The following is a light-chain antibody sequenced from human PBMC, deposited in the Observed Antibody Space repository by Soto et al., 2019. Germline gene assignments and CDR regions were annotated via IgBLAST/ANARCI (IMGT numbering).Light chain of an antibody. Sequence: DIQMTQSPSTLSASVGDGVTITCRASQSISSWLAWYQQKPGKAPKLLIYDASSLESGVPSRFSGTGSGTEFTLSIDSLQPDDFATYYCQQYHTSSITFGQGTRLEIK. CDR3: QQYHTSSIT. CDR2: DAS. J-gene: IGKJ5*01. CDR1: QSISSW. V-gene: IGKV1-5*01.